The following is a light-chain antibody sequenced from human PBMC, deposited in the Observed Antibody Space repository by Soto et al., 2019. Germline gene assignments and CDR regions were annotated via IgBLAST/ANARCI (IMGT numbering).Light chain of an antibody. CDR1: QSVSSN. V-gene: IGKV3-15*01. Sequence: EIVMTQSPATLSVSPGERATLSCRASQSVSSNLAWYQQKPGQAPRLLIYGASTRATGIPARFRGSGSGTEFTLTISSLQSGDFAVYYCQHYNNWPYTFGQGTKLEIK. CDR3: QHYNNWPYT. CDR2: GAS. J-gene: IGKJ2*01.